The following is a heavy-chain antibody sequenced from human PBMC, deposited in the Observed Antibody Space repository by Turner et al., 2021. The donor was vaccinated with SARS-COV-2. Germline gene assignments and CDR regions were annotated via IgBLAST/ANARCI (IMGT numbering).Heavy chain of an antibody. J-gene: IGHJ3*02. Sequence: QVQRVESGGGVVQPGRSMRLSGAASGSTLSSHGMHWVRQAPGKGLEWVAVIWNDGSQKYYADSVKGRFTISRDNSKNMVYLQMNSLRAEDTAVYYCARLDDSGHWGAFDIWGQGTMVTVSS. CDR1: GSTLSSHG. V-gene: IGHV3-33*01. CDR3: ARLDDSGHWGAFDI. D-gene: IGHD3-22*01. CDR2: IWNDGSQK.